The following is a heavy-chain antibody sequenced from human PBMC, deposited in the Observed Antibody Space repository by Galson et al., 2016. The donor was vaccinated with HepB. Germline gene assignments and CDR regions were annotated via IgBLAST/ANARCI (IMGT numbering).Heavy chain of an antibody. J-gene: IGHJ6*02. D-gene: IGHD2-15*01. Sequence: SETLSLTCTVSGASVTTVSYHWTWIRQPPGKGLEWIGSIQNSGRANYNPSLKSRLTISVDTSKNQFSLKLSSVTAADTAVYYCARDYRIYYYGMDVWGQGSTVTVPS. CDR1: GASVTTVSYH. CDR3: ARDYRIYYYGMDV. V-gene: IGHV4-61*01. CDR2: IQNSGRA.